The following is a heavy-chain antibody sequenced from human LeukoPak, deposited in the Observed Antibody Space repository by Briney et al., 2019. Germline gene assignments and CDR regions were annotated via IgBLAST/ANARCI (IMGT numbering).Heavy chain of an antibody. CDR2: INYSGST. Sequence: SETLSLTCTVSGGSISSSSNYWGWIRQPPGKGLEWIGYINYSGSTNYNPSLKSRVSISVDTSKNQFSLKLSSVTAADTAVYYCARQPYYYDSSGYYYSYYYYGMDVWGQGTTVTVSS. CDR1: GGSISSSSNY. D-gene: IGHD3-22*01. J-gene: IGHJ6*02. CDR3: ARQPYYYDSSGYYYSYYYYGMDV. V-gene: IGHV4-61*05.